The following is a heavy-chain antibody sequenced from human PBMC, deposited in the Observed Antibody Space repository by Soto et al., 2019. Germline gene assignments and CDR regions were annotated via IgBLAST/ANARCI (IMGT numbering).Heavy chain of an antibody. Sequence: PSETLSLTCAVYGGSFSGYYWSWIRQPPGKGLEWLGEINHSGSTNYNPSLKSRVTISVDTSKNQFSLKLSSVTAADTAVYYCARGPPYYDFWSGYYPSRTYYYYGMDVWGQGTTVTVSS. CDR3: ARGPPYYDFWSGYYPSRTYYYYGMDV. CDR1: GGSFSGYY. D-gene: IGHD3-3*01. CDR2: INHSGST. J-gene: IGHJ6*02. V-gene: IGHV4-34*01.